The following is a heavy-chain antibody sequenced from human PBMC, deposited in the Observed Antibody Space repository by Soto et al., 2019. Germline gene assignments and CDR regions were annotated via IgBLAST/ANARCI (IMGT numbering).Heavy chain of an antibody. CDR2: MSYDGSNK. V-gene: IGHV3-30-3*01. Sequence: QVQLVASGGGVVQPGRSLSLSCAASGFTFSTYAMHWVRRAPGKGLEWMAVMSYDGSNKYYADSVKGRFTISRDNSKNTLYLQMNSLRPEDTALYYCARDGGAYWGQGTLVIVAA. CDR3: ARDGGAY. CDR1: GFTFSTYA. J-gene: IGHJ4*02. D-gene: IGHD3-16*01.